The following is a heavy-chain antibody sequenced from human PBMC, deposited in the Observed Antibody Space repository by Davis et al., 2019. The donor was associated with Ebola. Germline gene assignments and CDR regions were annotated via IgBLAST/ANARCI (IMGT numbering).Heavy chain of an antibody. Sequence: GGSLRLSCAASGFIFNDYAMSWVRQAPGKGLEWVSAISGSGGSTYYADSVKGRFTISRDNAKNSLYLQMNSLRAEDTAVYYCARDPATVMDYWGQGTLVTVSS. D-gene: IGHD4-17*01. CDR2: ISGSGGST. CDR1: GFIFNDYA. V-gene: IGHV3-23*01. CDR3: ARDPATVMDY. J-gene: IGHJ4*02.